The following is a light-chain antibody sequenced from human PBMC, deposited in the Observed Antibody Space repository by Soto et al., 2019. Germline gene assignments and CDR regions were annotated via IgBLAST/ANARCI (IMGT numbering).Light chain of an antibody. CDR3: CSYAGNYKYV. CDR2: DVN. J-gene: IGLJ1*01. Sequence: QSVRTQPHSVSGSPGQSVTISCTGTSSDVGAYNFASWYQQRPGTAPRLIIYDVNKRPSGVPDRFSGSKSGNTASLTISGLQAEDEADYYCCSYAGNYKYVFGSGTKVTV. V-gene: IGLV2-11*01. CDR1: SSDVGAYNF.